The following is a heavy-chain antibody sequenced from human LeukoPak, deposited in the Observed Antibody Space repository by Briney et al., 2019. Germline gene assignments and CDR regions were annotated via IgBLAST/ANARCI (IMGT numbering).Heavy chain of an antibody. CDR2: ISGSGANT. Sequence: PGGSLRLSCATSGFTFNIYGLTWVRQAPGKGLEWVSTISGSGANTYYADSVKGRFTISRDNSKSTLFLQMNSLRAEDTAVYYCAKDRHYSSNVFDYWGQGTLVTVSS. J-gene: IGHJ4*02. D-gene: IGHD3-10*01. CDR1: GFTFNIYG. CDR3: AKDRHYSSNVFDY. V-gene: IGHV3-23*01.